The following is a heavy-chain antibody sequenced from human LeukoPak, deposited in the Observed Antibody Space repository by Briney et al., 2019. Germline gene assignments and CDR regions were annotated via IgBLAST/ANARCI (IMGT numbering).Heavy chain of an antibody. Sequence: GEALKISCKGSGYSFTSYWIGWVGPMPGEGLEGMGILYPGGSDTRYIPSFQGQVTNSADKSISTAYLQWSSLKASDTAMYYCARLGGYSGYNLDYWGQGTLVTVSS. D-gene: IGHD5-12*01. CDR3: ARLGGYSGYNLDY. J-gene: IGHJ4*02. CDR1: GYSFTSYW. V-gene: IGHV5-51*01. CDR2: LYPGGSDT.